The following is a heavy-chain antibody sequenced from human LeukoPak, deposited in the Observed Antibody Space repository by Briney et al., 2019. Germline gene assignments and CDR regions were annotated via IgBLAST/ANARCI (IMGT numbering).Heavy chain of an antibody. D-gene: IGHD1-7*01. Sequence: GGSLRLSCAASGFTVSSNYMSWVRQAPGKGLEWVGRIKSKTDVGTIDYAAPVKGRFTISRDDSKNTVYLQMNSLKTEDTAVYYCTAGTGTSDFDYWGQGALVTVSS. CDR1: GFTVSSNY. J-gene: IGHJ4*02. CDR3: TAGTGTSDFDY. V-gene: IGHV3-15*01. CDR2: IKSKTDVGTI.